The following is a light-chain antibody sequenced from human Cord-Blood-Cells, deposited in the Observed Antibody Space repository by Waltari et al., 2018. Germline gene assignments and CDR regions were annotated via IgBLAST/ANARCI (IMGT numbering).Light chain of an antibody. V-gene: IGLV2-14*01. CDR1: SSDVGGYNY. CDR3: SSYTSSSTLV. Sequence: QSALTQPASVSGSPGQSITISCTGTSSDVGGYNYVSWYQQHPGKAPKLMIYDVSNRPSGVANLIAGSKSGNTASLTISGRQAEDEADYYCSSYTSSSTLVFGGGTKLTVL. J-gene: IGLJ2*01. CDR2: DVS.